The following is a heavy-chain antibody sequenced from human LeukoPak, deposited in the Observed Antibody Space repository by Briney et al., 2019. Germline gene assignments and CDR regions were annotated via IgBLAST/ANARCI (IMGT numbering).Heavy chain of an antibody. J-gene: IGHJ5*02. D-gene: IGHD2-2*01. Sequence: ASVKVSCKASGYTSTKQYMHWVRQAPGQGLEWMGFINLSGGSTNYAQKFQGRVTMTRDTSTSTVYMELSSLRSEDTAVYYCAKEGYCSTTSCLYKWFDPWGQGTLVTVSS. CDR3: AKEGYCSTTSCLYKWFDP. V-gene: IGHV1-46*01. CDR1: GYTSTKQY. CDR2: INLSGGST.